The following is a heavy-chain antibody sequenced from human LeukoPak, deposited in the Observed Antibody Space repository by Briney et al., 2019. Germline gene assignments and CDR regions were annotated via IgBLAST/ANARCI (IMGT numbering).Heavy chain of an antibody. CDR2: IYYSGST. CDR3: ARHGLMAPRARSYYYFYMDV. J-gene: IGHJ6*03. V-gene: IGHV4-39*01. CDR1: GGSISSGSYY. D-gene: IGHD6-6*01. Sequence: SQTLSLTCTVSGGSISSGSYYWGWIRQPPGKGLEWIGSIYYSGSTYYNPSLKSRVTISVDTSKKQFSLRLSSVTAADTAVYYCARHGLMAPRARSYYYFYMDVWGKGTTVTVS.